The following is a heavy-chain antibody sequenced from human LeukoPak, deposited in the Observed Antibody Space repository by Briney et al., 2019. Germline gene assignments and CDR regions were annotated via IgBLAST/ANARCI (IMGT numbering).Heavy chain of an antibody. V-gene: IGHV3-7*01. CDR3: ARDQLAKTYYFDY. CDR1: GFTFSTYW. Sequence: GGSLRLPCTASGFTFSTYWMSWVRQAPGKGLEWVANIKQDGNEKHYMDSVKGRFTISRDNAKNSLYLQMNSLRVEDTAVYYCARDQLAKTYYFDYWGQGTLVTVSS. D-gene: IGHD6-13*01. CDR2: IKQDGNEK. J-gene: IGHJ4*02.